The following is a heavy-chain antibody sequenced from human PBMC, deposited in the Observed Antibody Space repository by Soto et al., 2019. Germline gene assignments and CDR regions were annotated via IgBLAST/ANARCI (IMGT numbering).Heavy chain of an antibody. CDR3: ARDCSSTTCYTSLSHAMDV. D-gene: IGHD2-2*02. J-gene: IGHJ6*02. CDR2: IYYSGST. Sequence: SETLSLTCTVSSGSISSGDYYWSWIRQPPGKGLEWIGYIYYSGSTYYDPSLKSRVTISVDTSKNQFSLKLSSVTAADTAVYYRARDCSSTTCYTSLSHAMDVWGQGTTVT. CDR1: SGSISSGDYY. V-gene: IGHV4-30-4*01.